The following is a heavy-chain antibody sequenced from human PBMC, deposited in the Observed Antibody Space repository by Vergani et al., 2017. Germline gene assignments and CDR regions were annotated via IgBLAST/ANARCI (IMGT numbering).Heavy chain of an antibody. CDR3: ARRGGGDYLYV. Sequence: QVQLQESGPGLVKPSETLSLTCAVSGGSISSGGYSWSWIRQPPGKGLEWIGYIYHSGSTYYNPSLKSRVTISVDRSKNQFSLKLSSVTAADTAVYYCARRGGGDYLYVWGQGTLVTVSS. CDR1: GGSISSGGYS. V-gene: IGHV4-30-2*01. D-gene: IGHD4-17*01. J-gene: IGHJ4*02. CDR2: IYHSGST.